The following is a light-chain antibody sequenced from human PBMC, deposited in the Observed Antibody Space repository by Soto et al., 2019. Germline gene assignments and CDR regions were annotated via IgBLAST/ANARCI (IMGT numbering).Light chain of an antibody. Sequence: EIVMTQSPATLSVYPGERATLSCRASQSFRGLLAWYQQKPGQAPRLLIYDAYNRATGIPPRFSGSGSGTDFTLTINSLEPEDSAVYYCQQRHMWPITFGQGTRLEIK. CDR2: DAY. CDR1: QSFRGL. V-gene: IGKV3-11*01. J-gene: IGKJ5*01. CDR3: QQRHMWPIT.